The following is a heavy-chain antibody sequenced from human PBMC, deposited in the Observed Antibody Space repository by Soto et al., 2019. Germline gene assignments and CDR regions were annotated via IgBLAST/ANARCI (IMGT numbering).Heavy chain of an antibody. Sequence: PSETLSLTCTVSGGSVNSDNFYWSWIRHPPGRGLEWIGYIYYTGSTNYNPSLKSRVTISIDTSRNQFSLKLSSVTAADTAVYYCAREFSNSPEAFDSWGQGSLVTVS. J-gene: IGHJ4*02. V-gene: IGHV4-61*01. CDR2: IYYTGST. CDR3: AREFSNSPEAFDS. D-gene: IGHD6-6*01. CDR1: GGSVNSDNFY.